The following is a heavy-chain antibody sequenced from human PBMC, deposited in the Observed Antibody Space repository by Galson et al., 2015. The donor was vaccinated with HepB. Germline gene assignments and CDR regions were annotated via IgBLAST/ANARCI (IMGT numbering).Heavy chain of an antibody. D-gene: IGHD3-22*01. CDR1: GYTFTSYG. CDR2: ISAYNGNT. J-gene: IGHJ6*02. V-gene: IGHV1-18*01. CDR3: ARAGYYDSSGYGHSYYYYGMDV. Sequence: SVKVSCKASGYTFTSYGISWVRQAPGQGLEWMGWISAYNGNTNYAQKLQGRVTMTTDTSTSTAYMELRSLRSDDTAVYYCARAGYYDSSGYGHSYYYYGMDVWGQGTTVTVSS.